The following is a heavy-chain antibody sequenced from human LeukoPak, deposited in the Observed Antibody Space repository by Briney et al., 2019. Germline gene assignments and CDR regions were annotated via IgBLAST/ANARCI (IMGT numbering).Heavy chain of an antibody. D-gene: IGHD3/OR15-3a*01. V-gene: IGHV3-30*13. CDR1: GFTFSSYG. CDR2: ISYDGNNK. CDR3: ARSDPRDSYHYYGMDV. Sequence: PGTSLRLSCAASGFTFSSYGMHWVRQAPGKGLEWVAVISYDGNNKYYADSVEGRVTISRDDSKKRLYLQMNSLRAEDTAVYYCARSDPRDSYHYYGMDVWGQGTTVTVSS. J-gene: IGHJ6*02.